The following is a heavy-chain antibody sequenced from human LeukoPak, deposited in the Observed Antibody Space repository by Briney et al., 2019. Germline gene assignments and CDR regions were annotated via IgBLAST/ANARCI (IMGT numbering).Heavy chain of an antibody. CDR3: AKHLSAMASFDH. Sequence: GGSLRLFCAASGFTFRSYVMTWVRQAPGKGLEWVSSITASGSTTYYADSVKGRFTISRDNSKNTLYLQMNSLRAEDTAVYYCAKHLSAMASFDHWGQGTLVTVSS. D-gene: IGHD5-18*01. CDR1: GFTFRSYV. V-gene: IGHV3-23*01. CDR2: ITASGSTT. J-gene: IGHJ4*02.